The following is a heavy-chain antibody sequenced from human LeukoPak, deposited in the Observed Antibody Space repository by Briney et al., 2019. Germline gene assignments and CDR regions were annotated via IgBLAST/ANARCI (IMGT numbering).Heavy chain of an antibody. J-gene: IGHJ4*02. CDR1: GFTFSSYA. Sequence: GGSLRLSCAASGFTFSSYAMNWVRQAPGQGLEWVSYISSSSSNIYYADSVKGRFTISRDNAKNSLYLQMNSLRAEDTAVYYCARGKTAASGVFDYWGQGTLVTVSS. V-gene: IGHV3-48*01. D-gene: IGHD6-13*01. CDR2: ISSSSSNI. CDR3: ARGKTAASGVFDY.